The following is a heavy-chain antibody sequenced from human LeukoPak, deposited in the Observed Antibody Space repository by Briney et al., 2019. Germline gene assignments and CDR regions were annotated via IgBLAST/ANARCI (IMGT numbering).Heavy chain of an antibody. J-gene: IGHJ6*02. CDR2: IYYSGST. CDR1: GGSISSSSYY. D-gene: IGHD3-3*01. V-gene: IGHV4-39*01. CDR3: ARQGGRGDYDFWSGYFPYYYYGMDV. Sequence: SETLSLTCTVSGGSISSSSYYWGWIRQPPGKGLEWIGSIYYSGSTYYNPSLKSRVTISVDTSKNQFSLKLSSVTAADTAVYYCARQGGRGDYDFWSGYFPYYYYGMDVWGQGTTVTVSS.